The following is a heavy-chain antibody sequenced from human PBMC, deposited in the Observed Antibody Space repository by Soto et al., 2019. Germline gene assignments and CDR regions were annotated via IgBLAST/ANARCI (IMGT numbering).Heavy chain of an antibody. CDR2: IYWNDAK. Sequence: QITLKESGPTLVKPTQTLTLTCTFSGFSLSTSGVGVGWIRQPPGKALEWLALIYWNDAKRYSPSLKSRLTITKDTSNNHVVLTMTNMDPVDTATYYCAHCTRSVVGSTTYWYFDLWGRGTLVTVSS. D-gene: IGHD1-26*01. V-gene: IGHV2-5*01. CDR3: AHCTRSVVGSTTYWYFDL. J-gene: IGHJ2*01. CDR1: GFSLSTSGVG.